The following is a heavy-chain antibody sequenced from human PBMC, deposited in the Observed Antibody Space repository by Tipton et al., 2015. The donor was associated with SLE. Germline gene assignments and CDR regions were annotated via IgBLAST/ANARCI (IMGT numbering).Heavy chain of an antibody. Sequence: QLVQSGAEVKKPGASVTVSCRTSGYTFTSHYIHWVRQAPGQGLEWMGMIDPSGGATTYAQKFQQARFTMTRDTATSTVYMEMRGLTSEDTAIYFWGRDGANISSWYIASWGQGTLVPVSS. CDR3: GRDGANISSWYIAS. J-gene: IGHJ5*01. V-gene: IGHV1-46*01. CDR2: IDPSGGAT. CDR1: GYTFTSHY. D-gene: IGHD6-13*01.